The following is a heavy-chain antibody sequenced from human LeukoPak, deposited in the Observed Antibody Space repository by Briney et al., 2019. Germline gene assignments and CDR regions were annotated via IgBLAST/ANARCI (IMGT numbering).Heavy chain of an antibody. D-gene: IGHD3-22*01. J-gene: IGHJ4*02. CDR3: AKDLYYYDSSGYYYTFDY. V-gene: IGHV3-23*01. Sequence: GGSLRLSCAASGFTFSSYAMSWVRKAPGKGMEGVSAISGSGGSTYYADSVKGRFTISRDNSKNTLYLQMNSLRAEDTAVYYCAKDLYYYDSSGYYYTFDYWGQGTLVTVSS. CDR1: GFTFSSYA. CDR2: ISGSGGST.